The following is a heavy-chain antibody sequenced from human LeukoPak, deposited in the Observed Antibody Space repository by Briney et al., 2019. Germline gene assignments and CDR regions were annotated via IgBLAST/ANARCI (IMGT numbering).Heavy chain of an antibody. CDR3: ARRGFGAARPPDY. J-gene: IGHJ4*02. CDR2: INPNSGGT. CDR1: GYTLNELS. Sequence: ASVKVSCKVSGYTLNELSVHWVRQAPGQGLEWMGWINPNSGGTNYAQKFQGRVTMTRDTSISTAYMELSRLRSDDTAVYYCARRGFGAARPPDYWGQGTLVTVSS. V-gene: IGHV1-2*02. D-gene: IGHD6-6*01.